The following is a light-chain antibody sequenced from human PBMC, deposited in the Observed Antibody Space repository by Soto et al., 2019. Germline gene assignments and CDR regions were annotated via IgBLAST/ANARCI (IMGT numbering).Light chain of an antibody. V-gene: IGLV2-14*03. Sequence: QSALTQPASVSGSPGQSITISCTGTSSDVGAYNFVSWHQQHPGKAPKLMIYNVYDRPSGVPDRFSGSKSDTSASLAITGLQIDDEADYYCQSYDTGLTGHVLFGGGTKLTVL. J-gene: IGLJ2*01. CDR2: NVY. CDR1: SSDVGAYNF. CDR3: QSYDTGLTGHVL.